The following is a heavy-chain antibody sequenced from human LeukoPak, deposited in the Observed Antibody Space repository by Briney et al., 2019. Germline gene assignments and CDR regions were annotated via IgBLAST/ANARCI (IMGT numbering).Heavy chain of an antibody. J-gene: IGHJ6*02. CDR3: ARSKGGAQREYGMDV. Sequence: KTGGSLRLSCAASGFTFSSYAMSWVRQAPGKGLEWVSSISSGSTYIDNADSLKGRFTISRDNAKNSLYLEMNSLRAEDTAVYYCARSKGGAQREYGMDVWGQGTTVTVSS. CDR1: GFTFSSYA. D-gene: IGHD6-25*01. CDR2: ISSGSTYI. V-gene: IGHV3-21*06.